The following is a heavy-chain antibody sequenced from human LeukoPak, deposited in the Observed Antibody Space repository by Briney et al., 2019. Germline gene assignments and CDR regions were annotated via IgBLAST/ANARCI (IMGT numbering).Heavy chain of an antibody. V-gene: IGHV1-69*05. Sequence: SVKVSCKASGGTFTSYAISWVRQAPGQGLGWMGRIIPIFGTANYAQKFQGRVTITTDESTSTAYMELSSLRSEDTAVYYCARDGGLWYYDSSGYYSDDAFDIWGQGTMDTVSS. CDR2: IIPIFGTA. CDR3: ARDGGLWYYDSSGYYSDDAFDI. CDR1: GGTFTSYA. D-gene: IGHD3-22*01. J-gene: IGHJ3*02.